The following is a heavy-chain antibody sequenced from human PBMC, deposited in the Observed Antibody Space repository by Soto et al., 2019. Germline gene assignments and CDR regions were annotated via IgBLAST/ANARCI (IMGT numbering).Heavy chain of an antibody. D-gene: IGHD1-26*01. J-gene: IGHJ3*02. CDR2: IYTSGST. CDR3: AREPTAYGSYYAFDI. CDR1: GGSISSYY. V-gene: IGHV4-4*07. Sequence: SETLSLTCTVSGGSISSYYWSWIRQPAGKGLEWIGRIYTSGSTNYNPSLKSRVTMSVYTSKNHFSLKLSSVTAADAAVYYCAREPTAYGSYYAFDIWGQGTMVTVSS.